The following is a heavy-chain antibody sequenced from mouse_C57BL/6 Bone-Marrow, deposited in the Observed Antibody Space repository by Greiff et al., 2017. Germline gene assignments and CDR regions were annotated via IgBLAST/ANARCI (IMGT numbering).Heavy chain of an antibody. CDR1: GYTFTSYT. Sequence: VQLQQPGAELVMPGASVKLSCKASGYTFTSYTMHWVKQRPGQGLEWIGYINPSSGYTKYNQKFKDKATLTADKSSSTAYMQLSSLTSEDSAVYYCARSRTGGYWGQGTTLTVSS. V-gene: IGHV1S26*01. CDR2: INPSSGYT. J-gene: IGHJ2*01. D-gene: IGHD4-1*01. CDR3: ARSRTGGY.